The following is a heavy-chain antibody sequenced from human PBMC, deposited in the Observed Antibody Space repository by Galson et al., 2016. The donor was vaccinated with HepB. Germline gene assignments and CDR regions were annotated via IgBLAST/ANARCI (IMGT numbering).Heavy chain of an antibody. CDR3: AKRGGLDYYFDY. CDR1: GFTFYSYA. CDR2: ISSDGSHK. V-gene: IGHV3-30*18. Sequence: SLRLSCAASGFTFYSYAMHWVRQAPGKGLEWLAVISSDGSHKYYADSVKGRFTISRDNSKNTLYLQMDSLRAEDTAVSYCAKRGGLDYYFDYWGQGTLVTVSS. D-gene: IGHD3-16*01. J-gene: IGHJ4*02.